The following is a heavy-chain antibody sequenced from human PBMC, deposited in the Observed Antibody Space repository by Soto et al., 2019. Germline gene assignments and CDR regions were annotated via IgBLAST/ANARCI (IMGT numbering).Heavy chain of an antibody. Sequence: LSLTCTVSGGSISSYYWSWIRQPPGKGLDWIGYIYYSGSTNYNPSLKSRVTISVDTSKNQFSLKLSSVTAADTAVYYCARAPGYSYGTPVYYYYYGMDVSGQGTTVTVSS. J-gene: IGHJ6*02. CDR1: GGSISSYY. CDR3: ARAPGYSYGTPVYYYYYGMDV. V-gene: IGHV4-59*01. D-gene: IGHD5-18*01. CDR2: IYYSGST.